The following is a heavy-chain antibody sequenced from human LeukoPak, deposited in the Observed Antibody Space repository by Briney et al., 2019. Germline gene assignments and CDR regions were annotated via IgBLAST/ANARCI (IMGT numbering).Heavy chain of an antibody. CDR1: GFTFSDYY. CDR3: VKARMPHCGTDCLES. J-gene: IGHJ4*02. CDR2: IRGSGGGT. D-gene: IGHD2-21*02. Sequence: GGSLRLSCAASGFTFSDYYMSWIRQAPGKGLEWVSVIRGSGGGTYYADSVKGRFTISRDNSKNTVYLQMNSLRAEDTAVYYCVKARMPHCGTDCLESWGQGTLVTVPS. V-gene: IGHV3-23*01.